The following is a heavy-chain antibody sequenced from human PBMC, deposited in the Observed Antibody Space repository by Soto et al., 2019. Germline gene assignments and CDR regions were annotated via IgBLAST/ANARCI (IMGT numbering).Heavy chain of an antibody. V-gene: IGHV4-30-4*01. J-gene: IGHJ5*02. CDR2: IPSRGRP. CDR1: GASVAGGSYY. D-gene: IGHD5-12*01. CDR3: ARDTYSGYDFGL. Sequence: QVQLRESGPGLVKPSQTLSLTCSVSGASVAGGSYYWSWVRQPPGKGLEWIGYIPSRGRPFYNPSLTSRGTISADTSKNQLSLQLTSVTAAGTVVYYCARDTYSGYDFGLWGQGTRVTVSS.